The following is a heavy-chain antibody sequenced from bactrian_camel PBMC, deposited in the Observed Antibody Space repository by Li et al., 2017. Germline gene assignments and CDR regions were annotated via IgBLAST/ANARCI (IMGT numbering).Heavy chain of an antibody. J-gene: IGHJ4*01. Sequence: DVQLVESGGGLVQPGGSLNLTCVASGFTFSAYGMSWVRQAPGKGLEWVARIPPDGLNTYYPDSVKGRFTISRDNAKNTLYLQLNSLKTEDTAMYYCARGAYGSGYYPMDERGPGTQVTVS. V-gene: IGHV3S31*01. D-gene: IGHD6*01. CDR1: GFTFSAYG. CDR2: IPPDGLNT. CDR3: ARGAYGSGYYPMDE.